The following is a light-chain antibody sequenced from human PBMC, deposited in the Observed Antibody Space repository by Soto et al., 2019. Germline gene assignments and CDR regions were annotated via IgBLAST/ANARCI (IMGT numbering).Light chain of an antibody. CDR1: SSDIGYYDY. J-gene: IGLJ1*01. V-gene: IGLV2-14*01. CDR3: SSHSSSSAYYV. CDR2: EVN. Sequence: QSVLTQPASVSGSPGQSITISCTGPSSDIGYYDYVSWYQHHSGKAPKLIIYEVNNRPSGVSNRFSGSKSVNTASLTISGLQAEDEADYYCSSHSSSSAYYVFGTGTKVTVL.